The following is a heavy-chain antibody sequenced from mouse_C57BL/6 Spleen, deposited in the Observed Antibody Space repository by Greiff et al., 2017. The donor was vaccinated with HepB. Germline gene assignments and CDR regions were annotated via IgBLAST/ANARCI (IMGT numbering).Heavy chain of an antibody. J-gene: IGHJ3*01. V-gene: IGHV5-4*01. CDR3: ARDPYDGYSWFAY. CDR2: ISDGGSYT. D-gene: IGHD2-3*01. CDR1: GFTFSSYA. Sequence: EVNVVESGGGLVKPGGSLKLSCAASGFTFSSYAMSWVRQTPEKRLEWVATISDGGSYTYYPDNVKGRFTISRDNAKNNRYLQMSHLKSEDTAMYYCARDPYDGYSWFAYWGQGTLVTVSA.